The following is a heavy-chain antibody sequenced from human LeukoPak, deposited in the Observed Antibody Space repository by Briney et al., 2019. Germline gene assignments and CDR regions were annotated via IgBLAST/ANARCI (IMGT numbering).Heavy chain of an antibody. J-gene: IGHJ4*02. D-gene: IGHD1-1*01. CDR2: ISSSGSTI. V-gene: IGHV3-48*03. Sequence: GGSLRLSCAASGFTFSSYEMNWVRQAPGKGLEWVSYISSSGSTIYYADSVKGRFTISRDNAKNSLYLQMNSLRAEDTAVYYCARFWNDGGGFDYWGQGTLVTVSS. CDR3: ARFWNDGGGFDY. CDR1: GFTFSSYE.